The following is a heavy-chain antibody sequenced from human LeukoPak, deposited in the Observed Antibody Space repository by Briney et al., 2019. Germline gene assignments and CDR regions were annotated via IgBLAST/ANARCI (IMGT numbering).Heavy chain of an antibody. J-gene: IGHJ4*02. CDR1: GGSINSYY. CDR3: AREGYSSGWNDY. CDR2: IYYSGTT. Sequence: SETLSLTCTVSGGSINSYYWSWIRQPPGKGLEWIGYIYYSGTTNYNPSLNSRVTISVDMSKNQFSLKLRSVTAADTAVYYCAREGYSSGWNDYWGQGTLVTVSS. V-gene: IGHV4-59*01. D-gene: IGHD6-19*01.